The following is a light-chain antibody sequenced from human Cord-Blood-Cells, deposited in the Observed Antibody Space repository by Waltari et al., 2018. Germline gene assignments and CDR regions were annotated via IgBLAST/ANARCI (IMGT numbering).Light chain of an antibody. CDR1: SSDVGGYNY. V-gene: IGLV2-14*01. Sequence: QSALTQPASVSGSPGQPITISCTGPSSDVGGYNYVSWYQQHPGKAPKLMIYEVSNRPSGVSKRFSGSKSGNTASLTISGLQAEDEADYYCSSYTSSSTWVFGGGTKLTVL. CDR2: EVS. J-gene: IGLJ3*02. CDR3: SSYTSSSTWV.